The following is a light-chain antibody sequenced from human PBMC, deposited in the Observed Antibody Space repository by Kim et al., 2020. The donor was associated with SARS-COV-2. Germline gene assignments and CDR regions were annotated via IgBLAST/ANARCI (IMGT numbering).Light chain of an antibody. CDR3: QSYNRDNVL. CDR1: SGSIDDNY. CDR2: EDD. Sequence: GKEVTISCTRSSGSIDDNYGQWYQQRPGGVPTAVIYEDDQRPSGVSDRFSGSIDNSSNSASLTISGLRTEDEADYYCQSYNRDNVLFGGGTQLTVL. J-gene: IGLJ2*01. V-gene: IGLV6-57*03.